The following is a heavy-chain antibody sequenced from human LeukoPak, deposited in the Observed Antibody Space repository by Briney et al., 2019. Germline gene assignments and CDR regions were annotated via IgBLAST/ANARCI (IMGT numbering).Heavy chain of an antibody. J-gene: IGHJ4*02. CDR1: GFSLSSTG. CDR3: ARSGGFHLDHFHY. D-gene: IGHD3-16*01. Sequence: PGGSLRLSFAASGFSLSSTGMDSVRLAPGKGLEWVAVIWYDGTNKYYADSVRGRFTISRDNSKNTLYLLMNSLRAEDTAVYYCARSGGFHLDHFHYWGQGTLVTVSS. CDR2: IWYDGTNK. V-gene: IGHV3-33*01.